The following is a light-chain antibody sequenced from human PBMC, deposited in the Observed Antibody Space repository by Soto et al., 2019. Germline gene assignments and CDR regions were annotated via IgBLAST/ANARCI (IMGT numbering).Light chain of an antibody. Sequence: IQLTQSPSSLSASVGDRVTITCQASRGISSYLAWYQQKPGKPPKLLVYSASTLQSGVPSRFSGSGSGPDFTLTISSLQPEDSATYFCQQLNSYPQTFGQGRRLEIK. V-gene: IGKV1-9*01. CDR1: RGISSY. J-gene: IGKJ5*01. CDR2: SAS. CDR3: QQLNSYPQT.